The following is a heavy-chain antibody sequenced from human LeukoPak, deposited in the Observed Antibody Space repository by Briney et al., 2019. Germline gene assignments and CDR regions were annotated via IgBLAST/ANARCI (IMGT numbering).Heavy chain of an antibody. CDR3: VLLSLTPG. V-gene: IGHV3-74*01. Sequence: GGSLRLSCAASGFTFSTYWMHWVRQVPGKGLVWVSRISSDGANANYADSAKGRFTISRDNAKNTLYLQMNSLRAEHTAVYYCVLLSLTPGWGQGTLVTVSS. D-gene: IGHD3-10*01. J-gene: IGHJ4*02. CDR1: GFTFSTYW. CDR2: ISSDGANA.